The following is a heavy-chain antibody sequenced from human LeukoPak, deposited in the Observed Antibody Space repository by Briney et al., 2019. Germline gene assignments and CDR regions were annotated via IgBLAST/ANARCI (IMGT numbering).Heavy chain of an antibody. D-gene: IGHD1-1*01. J-gene: IGHJ4*02. V-gene: IGHV3-72*01. CDR1: GFTFSDHY. CDR3: TRVGNWNLDY. Sequence: PGGSLRLSCAASGFTFSDHYMYWVRQAPGKGLEWVGRSRNKANSYTTEYAASVKGRFTISRDDSKNSLYLQMNSLKTEDTAIYYCTRVGNWNLDYWGQGTLVTVSS. CDR2: SRNKANSYTT.